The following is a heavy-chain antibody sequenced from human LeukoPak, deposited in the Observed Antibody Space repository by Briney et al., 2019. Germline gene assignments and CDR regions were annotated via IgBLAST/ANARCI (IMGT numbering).Heavy chain of an antibody. V-gene: IGHV3-9*01. J-gene: IGHJ4*02. CDR3: AKDRYCTSSSCPIDY. CDR1: GFNFDEYA. CDR2: ISSNSDDI. Sequence: GRSLRLSCTTSGFNFDEYAMHWVRQPPGKGLEWVSGISSNSDDIGYADSVKGRFTTSRDSAKKSLFLQMNSLRAEDTALYYCAKDRYCTSSSCPIDYWGQGTLVTVSS. D-gene: IGHD2-15*01.